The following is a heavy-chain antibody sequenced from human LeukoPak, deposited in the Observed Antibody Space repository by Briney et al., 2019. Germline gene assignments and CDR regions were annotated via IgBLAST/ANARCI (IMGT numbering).Heavy chain of an antibody. CDR3: AKGTAPHYYYYMDV. CDR1: GFTFSSYG. V-gene: IGHV3-30*02. Sequence: GGSLRLSCAASGFTFSSYGMHWVRQAPGKGLEWVAFIRYDGSNKYYADSVKGRFTISRDNSKNTLYLQMNSLRAEDTAVYHCAKGTAPHYYYYMDVWGKGTTVTVSS. J-gene: IGHJ6*03. CDR2: IRYDGSNK. D-gene: IGHD2-2*01.